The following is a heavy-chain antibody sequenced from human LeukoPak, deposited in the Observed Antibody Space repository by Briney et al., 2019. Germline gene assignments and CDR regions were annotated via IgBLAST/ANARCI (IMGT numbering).Heavy chain of an antibody. J-gene: IGHJ4*02. CDR1: GFTLSSYA. V-gene: IGHV3-23*01. D-gene: IGHD2-15*01. CDR3: AKAPVTTCSGAYCYPFDY. CDR2: ISVSGNT. Sequence: GSLRLSCAASGFTLSSYAMSWVRQGPGKGLEWVSAISVSGNTYHADSVKGRFTISRDSYKNTLYLQMNSLRAADAAVYYCAKAPVTTCSGAYCYPFDYWGQGTLVTVSS.